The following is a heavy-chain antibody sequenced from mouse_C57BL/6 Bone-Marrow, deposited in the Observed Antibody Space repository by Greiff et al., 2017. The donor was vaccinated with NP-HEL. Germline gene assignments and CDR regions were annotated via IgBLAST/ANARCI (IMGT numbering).Heavy chain of an antibody. CDR3: ARFGYYGSSYWYFDV. CDR1: GYTFTDYY. CDR2: INPNNGGT. V-gene: IGHV1-26*01. J-gene: IGHJ1*03. Sequence: VQLQQSGPELVKPGASVKISCKASGYTFTDYYMNWVKQSHGKSLEWIADINPNNGGTSYNQKFKGKATLTVDKSSSTAYMELRSLTSEDSAVYYCARFGYYGSSYWYFDVWGTGTTVTVSS. D-gene: IGHD1-1*01.